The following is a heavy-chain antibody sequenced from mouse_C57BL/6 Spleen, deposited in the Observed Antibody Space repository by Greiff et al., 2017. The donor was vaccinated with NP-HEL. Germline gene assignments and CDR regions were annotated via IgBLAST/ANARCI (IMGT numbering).Heavy chain of an antibody. CDR3: ARGAFHYYGSSPAWFAY. Sequence: DVMLVESGGGLVKPGGSLKLSCAASGFTFSSYAMSWVRQTPEKRLEWVATISDGGSYTYYPDNVKGRFTISRDNAKNNLYLQMSHLKSEDTAMYYCARGAFHYYGSSPAWFAYWGQGTLVTVSA. CDR1: GFTFSSYA. V-gene: IGHV5-4*03. J-gene: IGHJ3*01. D-gene: IGHD1-1*01. CDR2: ISDGGSYT.